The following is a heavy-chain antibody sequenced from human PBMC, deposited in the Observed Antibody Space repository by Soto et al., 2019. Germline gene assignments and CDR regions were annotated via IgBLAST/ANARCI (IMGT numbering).Heavy chain of an antibody. D-gene: IGHD1-1*01. CDR2: IYTSGST. V-gene: IGHV4-4*07. CDR3: ARVWRTTSDRVAFDI. Sequence: QVQLQESGPGLVKPSETLSLTCTVSGGSISSYYWSWIRQLAGKGLERIGRIYTSGSTNYNRSLKSRVTMSVDTSKNQCSLKLSSVTAADTAVYYCARVWRTTSDRVAFDIWCQGTIVTVSS. CDR1: GGSISSYY. J-gene: IGHJ3*02.